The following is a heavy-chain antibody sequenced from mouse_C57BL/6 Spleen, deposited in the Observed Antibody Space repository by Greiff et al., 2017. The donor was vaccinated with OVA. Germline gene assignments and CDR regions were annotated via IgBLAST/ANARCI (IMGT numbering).Heavy chain of an antibody. V-gene: IGHV1-26*01. CDR3: ARRGSSLDY. CDR2: INPNNGGT. CDR1: GYTFTDYY. D-gene: IGHD1-1*01. J-gene: IGHJ2*01. Sequence: VQLQQSGPELVKPGASVQISCKASGYTFTDYYMNWVKQCHGKSLEWIGDINPNNGGTSYNQKFKGKATLTVDKSSSTAYMELRSLASEDAAVYYCARRGSSLDYWGQGTTLTVSS.